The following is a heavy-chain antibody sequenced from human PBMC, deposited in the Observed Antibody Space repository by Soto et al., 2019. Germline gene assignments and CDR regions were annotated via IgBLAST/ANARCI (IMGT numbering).Heavy chain of an antibody. Sequence: SETLSLTCAVYGGSFSGHSWTWIRQSPGKGLEWIGDINHSGRVNYSPSLKSRVTISLDTSKNKFSLTLSAVTAADTAMYYCSTRAYDTNGYYRFDPWGQGTLVTVSS. J-gene: IGHJ5*01. D-gene: IGHD3-22*01. V-gene: IGHV4-34*01. CDR2: INHSGRV. CDR1: GGSFSGHS. CDR3: STRAYDTNGYYRFDP.